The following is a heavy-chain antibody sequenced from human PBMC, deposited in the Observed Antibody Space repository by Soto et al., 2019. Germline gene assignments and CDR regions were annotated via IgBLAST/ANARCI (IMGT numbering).Heavy chain of an antibody. CDR2: IWYDGSNK. Sequence: VQLVESGGGVVQPGRSLRLSCAASGFTFSSYGMHWVRQAPGKGLEWVAVIWYDGSNKYYADSVKGRFTISRDNSKNTLYLQMNSLRAEDTAVYYCARDVARFGEMRAFDIWGQGTMVTVSS. CDR3: ARDVARFGEMRAFDI. J-gene: IGHJ3*02. V-gene: IGHV3-33*01. CDR1: GFTFSSYG. D-gene: IGHD3-10*01.